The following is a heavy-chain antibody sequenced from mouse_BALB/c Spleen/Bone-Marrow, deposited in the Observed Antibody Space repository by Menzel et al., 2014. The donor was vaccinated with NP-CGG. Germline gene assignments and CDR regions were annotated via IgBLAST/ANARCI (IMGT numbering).Heavy chain of an antibody. J-gene: IGHJ3*01. CDR3: AREHYGSSPFAY. D-gene: IGHD1-1*01. V-gene: IGHV1-18*01. CDR1: GYSFTGYT. Sequence: VHVKQSGPELVKPGASMKISCKASGYSFTGYTMDWVKQSHGKNLEWIGLINPYNGGTGYNQKFKGKATLTVDKSSSTAYMELLSLTSEDSAVYYCAREHYGSSPFAYWGQGTLVTVSA. CDR2: INPYNGGT.